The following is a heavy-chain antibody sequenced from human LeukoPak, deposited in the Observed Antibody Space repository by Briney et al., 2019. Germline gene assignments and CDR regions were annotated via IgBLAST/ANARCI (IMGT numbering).Heavy chain of an antibody. CDR3: ARDRGGMNFFDY. CDR2: INPNSGNT. CDR1: GYTFSGYY. D-gene: IGHD1-26*01. Sequence: GASVKVSFKASGYTFSGYYIHWVRQAPGQGLEWMGWINPNSGNTKYTQKFQGRVTMTGVTSISTAYMEMRRRRSDDTAVYYCARDRGGMNFFDYWGQGTLVTVSS. V-gene: IGHV1-2*02. J-gene: IGHJ4*02.